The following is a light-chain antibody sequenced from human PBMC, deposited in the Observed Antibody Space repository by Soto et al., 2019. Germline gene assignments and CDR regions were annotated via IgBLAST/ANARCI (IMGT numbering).Light chain of an antibody. J-gene: IGLJ1*01. V-gene: IGLV2-8*01. CDR2: EVS. Sequence: QSALTQPPPPSGAPGQPVPIPCTGTSSEGGGYYYFSWYQHHPGKAPKLMIYEVSKRPSGVPDRFSGSKSGNTASLTVSGLQAEDEADYYCSSYAGSNNNYVFGTGTKVTVL. CDR3: SSYAGSNNNYV. CDR1: SSEGGGYYY.